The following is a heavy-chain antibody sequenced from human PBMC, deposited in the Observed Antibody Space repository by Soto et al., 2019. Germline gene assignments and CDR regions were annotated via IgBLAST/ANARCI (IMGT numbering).Heavy chain of an antibody. Sequence: QVQLVESGGGVVQPGRSLRLSCAASGFTFSSYGIHWVRQAPGKGLEWVAVVSYDGSNKYYADSVKGRFTISRDNSKNTLYLQMNSLRAEDTSVYYCARSSFEELFPDTLNIWGQGTMVTVSS. V-gene: IGHV3-30*03. CDR1: GFTFSSYG. J-gene: IGHJ3*02. D-gene: IGHD3-10*01. CDR3: ARSSFEELFPDTLNI. CDR2: VSYDGSNK.